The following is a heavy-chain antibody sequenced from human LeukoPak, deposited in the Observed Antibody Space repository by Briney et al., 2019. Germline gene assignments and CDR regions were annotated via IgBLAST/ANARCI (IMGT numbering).Heavy chain of an antibody. CDR1: GYTFTGYY. Sequence: GASVKVSCKASGYTFTGYYMHWVRQAPGQGLEWMGWINPNSGGTNYAQKFQGRVTMTRDTSTSTAYMELSRLRSDDTAVYYCARARGYWSCTSCYAGGWFDPWGQGTLVTVSS. J-gene: IGHJ5*02. D-gene: IGHD2-2*01. CDR3: ARARGYWSCTSCYAGGWFDP. CDR2: INPNSGGT. V-gene: IGHV1-2*02.